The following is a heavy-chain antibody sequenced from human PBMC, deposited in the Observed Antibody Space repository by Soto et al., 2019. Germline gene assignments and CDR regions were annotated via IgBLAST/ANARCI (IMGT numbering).Heavy chain of an antibody. Sequence: PGGPLILSWAAAGCTFSSYSRNWVRQAPGKGLEWVSSISSSSSYIYYADSVKGRFTISRDNAKNSLYLQMNSLRAEDTAVYYCARDWLMTTVNWFDPWGQGTLVTVSS. CDR3: ARDWLMTTVNWFDP. V-gene: IGHV3-21*01. CDR2: ISSSSSYI. D-gene: IGHD4-4*01. J-gene: IGHJ5*02. CDR1: GCTFSSYS.